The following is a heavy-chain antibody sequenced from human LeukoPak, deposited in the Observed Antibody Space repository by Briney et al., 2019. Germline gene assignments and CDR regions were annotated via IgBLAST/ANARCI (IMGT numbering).Heavy chain of an antibody. Sequence: GGSLRLSCAASGFTFSNYAMNWVRQAPGKGLEWVSSISDSGGSTYYADSVKGRFTISRDNSKNTLFLQMNSLRAEDTAIYYCAKDRALHQFDRWGQGTLVTVSS. CDR2: ISDSGGST. CDR1: GFTFSNYA. J-gene: IGHJ4*02. V-gene: IGHV3-23*01. CDR3: AKDRALHQFDR.